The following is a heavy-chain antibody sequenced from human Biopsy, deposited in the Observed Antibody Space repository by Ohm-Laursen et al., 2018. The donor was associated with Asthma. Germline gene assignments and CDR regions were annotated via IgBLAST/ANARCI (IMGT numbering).Heavy chain of an antibody. CDR3: ARTYYDFLTGQVNDAFAL. V-gene: IGHV1-3*01. J-gene: IGHJ3*01. CDR1: GYTFIHFA. Sequence: ASVRVSCKASGYTFIHFAIHWVRQAPGQRLEWLGWINAGDGNTKYSQKFQGRVTITRDTSASTAYMDLRSLRSEDTAMYYCARTYYDFLTGQVNDAFALWGQGTMVTVSS. CDR2: INAGDGNT. D-gene: IGHD3-9*01.